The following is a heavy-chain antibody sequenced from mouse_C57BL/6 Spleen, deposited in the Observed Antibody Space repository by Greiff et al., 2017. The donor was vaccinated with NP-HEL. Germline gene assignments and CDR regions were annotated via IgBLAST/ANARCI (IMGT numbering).Heavy chain of an antibody. D-gene: IGHD2-4*01. V-gene: IGHV1-15*01. Sequence: VKLQESGAELVRPGASVTLSCKASGYTFTDYEMHWVKQTPVHGLEWIGAIDPETGGTAYNQKFKGKAILTADKSSSTAYMELRSLTSEDSAVYYRTRQGDYGSFAYWGQGTLVTVSA. CDR1: GYTFTDYE. CDR2: IDPETGGT. J-gene: IGHJ3*01. CDR3: TRQGDYGSFAY.